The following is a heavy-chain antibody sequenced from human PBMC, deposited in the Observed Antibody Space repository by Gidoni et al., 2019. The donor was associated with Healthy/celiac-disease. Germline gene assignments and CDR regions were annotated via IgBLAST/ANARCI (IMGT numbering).Heavy chain of an antibody. J-gene: IGHJ4*02. V-gene: IGHV3-33*01. Sequence: QVQLVESGGGVVQPGRYLRLSCSATGITFSSYGMHWVRQAPGKGLEWVVVSGYDGSNKYYADSVKGRLTISRDNSKNTLYLQMNSLRAEDTAVYYCARDKREYYDSSSFDYWGQGTLVTVSS. CDR1: GITFSSYG. CDR3: ARDKREYYDSSSFDY. D-gene: IGHD3-22*01. CDR2: SGYDGSNK.